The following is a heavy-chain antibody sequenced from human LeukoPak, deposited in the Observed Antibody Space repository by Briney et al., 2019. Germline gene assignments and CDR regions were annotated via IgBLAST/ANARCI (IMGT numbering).Heavy chain of an antibody. V-gene: IGHV3-30-3*01. CDR3: ARELSYTYDYVWGSYRHYYYYGMDV. CDR1: GFIFSNYV. CDR2: ISYDGSNK. Sequence: GGSLRLSCAASGFIFSNYVMHWVRQPPGKGLEWVAVISYDGSNKYYADSVKGRFTISRDNSKNTLYLQMNSLRAEDTAVYYCARELSYTYDYVWGSYRHYYYYGMDVWGQGTTVTVSS. D-gene: IGHD3-16*02. J-gene: IGHJ6*02.